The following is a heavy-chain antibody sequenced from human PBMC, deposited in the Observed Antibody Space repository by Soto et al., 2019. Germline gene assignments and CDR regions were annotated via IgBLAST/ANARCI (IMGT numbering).Heavy chain of an antibody. J-gene: IGHJ4*02. V-gene: IGHV2-5*01. D-gene: IGHD3-22*01. Sequence: SGPTLVNPTQTLTLTCTFSGFSLSTSGVGVGWIRQPPGKALEWLALIYWNDDKRYSPSLKSRLTITKDTSKNQVVLTMTNMDPVDTATYYCAHGPVGLSGYYSRYYFDYWGQGTLVTVSS. CDR1: GFSLSTSGVG. CDR2: IYWNDDK. CDR3: AHGPVGLSGYYSRYYFDY.